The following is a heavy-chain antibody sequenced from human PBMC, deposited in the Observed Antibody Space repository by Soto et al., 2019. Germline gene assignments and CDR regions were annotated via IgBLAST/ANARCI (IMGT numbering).Heavy chain of an antibody. Sequence: GSLRLSCAASGFPFSSYSMSWVRQAPGKGLEWVSSISASSENTYYTESLKGRFTVSRDNGKKSLFLQMNSLRAEDTAVYYCARDRLGSSPGYWGQGTLVTVSS. CDR3: ARDRLGSSPGY. CDR2: ISASSENT. J-gene: IGHJ4*02. D-gene: IGHD6-6*01. CDR1: GFPFSSYS. V-gene: IGHV3-21*01.